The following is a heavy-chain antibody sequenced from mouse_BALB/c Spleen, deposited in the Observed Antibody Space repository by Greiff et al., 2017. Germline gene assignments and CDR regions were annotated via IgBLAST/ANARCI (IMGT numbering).Heavy chain of an antibody. CDR2: IDPENGNT. D-gene: IGHD2-12*01. CDR3: ALYVTWFAY. J-gene: IGHJ3*01. CDR1: GFNIKDYY. Sequence: VQLKQSGAELVRPGALVKLSCKASGFNIKDYYMHWVKQRPEQGLEWIGWIDPENGNTIYDPKFQGKANITADTSSNTAYLQLSSLTSEDTAVYYCALYVTWFAYWGQGTLVTVSA. V-gene: IGHV14-1*02.